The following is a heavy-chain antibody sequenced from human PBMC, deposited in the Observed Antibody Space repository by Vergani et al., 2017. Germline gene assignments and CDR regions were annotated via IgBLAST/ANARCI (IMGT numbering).Heavy chain of an antibody. CDR2: INAGNGNT. D-gene: IGHD2-21*02. CDR1: GYTFTSYA. V-gene: IGHV1-3*01. J-gene: IGHJ5*02. Sequence: QVQLVQSGAEVKKPGASVKVSCKASGYTFTSYAMHWVRQAPGQRLEWMGWINAGNGNTKYSQKFQGRVTITRDTSASTAYMELSSLRSEETAVYYCARGPARLCGGDCPSFDPWGQGTLVTVSS. CDR3: ARGPARLCGGDCPSFDP.